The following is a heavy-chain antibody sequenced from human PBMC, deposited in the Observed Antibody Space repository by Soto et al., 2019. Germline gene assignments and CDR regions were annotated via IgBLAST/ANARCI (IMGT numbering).Heavy chain of an antibody. CDR1: GDSISSGGYY. CDR3: ARDEGAKFDWYFDL. V-gene: IGHV4-31*03. Sequence: QVQLQESGPGLVKPSQTLSLTCSVSGDSISSGGYYWNWIRQLPGKGLEWIGYTSYSGSTYYNPFLTSRSNISVETSTNQFPLKLTSLTAAATAVYYCARDEGAKFDWYFDLWGRGTLGTVSS. J-gene: IGHJ2*01. CDR2: TSYSGST.